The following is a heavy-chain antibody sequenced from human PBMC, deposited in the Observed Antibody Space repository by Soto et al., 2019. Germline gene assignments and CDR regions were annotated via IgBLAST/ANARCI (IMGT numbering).Heavy chain of an antibody. D-gene: IGHD3-3*01. J-gene: IGHJ4*02. CDR2: FDPEDGET. Sequence: GALVKVSCKVSGYTLTELSMHWVRQAPGKGLEWMGGFDPEDGETIYAQKFQGRVTMTEDTSTDTAYMELSSLRSEDTAVYYCATDLITIFGVVISCLRYWGQGTLVTVSS. V-gene: IGHV1-24*01. CDR1: GYTLTELS. CDR3: ATDLITIFGVVISCLRY.